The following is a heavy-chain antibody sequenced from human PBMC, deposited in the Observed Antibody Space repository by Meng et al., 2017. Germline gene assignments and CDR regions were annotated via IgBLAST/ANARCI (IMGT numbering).Heavy chain of an antibody. D-gene: IGHD6-6*01. Sequence: SVKVSCKASGGTFSSYAISWVRQAPGQGLEWMGGIIPIFGTANYAQKFQGRVTITADKSTSTAYMELSSLRSEDTAVYYCARSSMAARPWKSYFDYWGQGTLVTVSS. V-gene: IGHV1-69*06. CDR2: IIPIFGTA. J-gene: IGHJ4*02. CDR1: GGTFSSYA. CDR3: ARSSMAARPWKSYFDY.